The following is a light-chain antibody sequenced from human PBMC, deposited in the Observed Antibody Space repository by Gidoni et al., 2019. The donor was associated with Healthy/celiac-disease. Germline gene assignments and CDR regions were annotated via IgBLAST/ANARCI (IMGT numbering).Light chain of an antibody. CDR3: QQYGSSPTWT. CDR2: GAS. Sequence: EIVLTQSPGTLSLSPGERATLSCRASQSVSSSYLAWYQQKPGQAPRLLIYGASSRATGIPDMFSGSVSGTDFTLTISRLEPEDFAVYYCQQYGSSPTWTFXHXTKVEIK. J-gene: IGKJ1*01. CDR1: QSVSSSY. V-gene: IGKV3-20*01.